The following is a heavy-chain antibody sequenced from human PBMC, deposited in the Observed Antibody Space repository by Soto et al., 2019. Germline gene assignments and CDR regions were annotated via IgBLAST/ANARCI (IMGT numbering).Heavy chain of an antibody. V-gene: IGHV3-33*01. CDR2: IWYDGTDK. Sequence: QVQLVESGGGVVQPGRSLRLSCAASGFTFTNYGMHWVRQAPGKGLEWVAVIWYDGTDKYYTDSVKGRFTVSRDNPRNTLYLQMTSLRAEETAIYYGARANLYYAMDVWGQGTTVTVSS. CDR3: ARANLYYAMDV. CDR1: GFTFTNYG. J-gene: IGHJ6*02.